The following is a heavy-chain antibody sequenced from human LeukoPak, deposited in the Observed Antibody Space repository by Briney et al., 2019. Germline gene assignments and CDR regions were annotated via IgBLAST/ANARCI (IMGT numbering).Heavy chain of an antibody. CDR3: AKATGAQYNWNYGAFDY. V-gene: IGHV3-30*02. CDR2: IRYDGSNK. Sequence: GGSLRLSCAASGFTFSSYGMHWVRQAPGKGLEWVASIRYDGSNKYYADSVKGRFTISRDNSKNTLYLQMNSLRAEDTAVYYCAKATGAQYNWNYGAFDYWGQGTLVTVSS. CDR1: GFTFSSYG. D-gene: IGHD1-7*01. J-gene: IGHJ4*02.